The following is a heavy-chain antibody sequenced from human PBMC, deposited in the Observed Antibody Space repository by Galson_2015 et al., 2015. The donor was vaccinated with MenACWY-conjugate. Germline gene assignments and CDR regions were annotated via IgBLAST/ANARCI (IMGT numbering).Heavy chain of an antibody. V-gene: IGHV2-5*02. CDR3: VHIMITFGGVSAYDAFDI. CDR2: IYWDDDK. Sequence: PALVKPTQTLTLTCTFSGFSLSTYRVGVGWIRQPPGKALEWLAIIYWDDDKRYSPSLKSRLTITKDTSRNQVVLTMINMDPVDTATYYCVHIMITFGGVSAYDAFDIWGQGTRVTVSS. CDR1: GFSLSTYRVG. D-gene: IGHD3-16*01. J-gene: IGHJ3*02.